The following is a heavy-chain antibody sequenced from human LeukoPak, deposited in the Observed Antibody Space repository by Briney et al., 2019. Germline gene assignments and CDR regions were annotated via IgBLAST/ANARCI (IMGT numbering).Heavy chain of an antibody. CDR1: GFTFSSYG. CDR3: ARGRYYDSSGYHPAGY. J-gene: IGHJ4*02. D-gene: IGHD3-22*01. Sequence: GGSLRLSCAASGFTFSSYGMHWVRQAPGKGLEWVAVIWYDGSNKYYADSVKGRFTISRDNSKNTLCLQMNSLRAEDTAVYYCARGRYYDSSGYHPAGYWGQGTLVTVSS. V-gene: IGHV3-33*01. CDR2: IWYDGSNK.